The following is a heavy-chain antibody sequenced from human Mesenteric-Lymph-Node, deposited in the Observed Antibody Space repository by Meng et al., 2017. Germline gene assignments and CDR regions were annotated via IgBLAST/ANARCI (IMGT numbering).Heavy chain of an antibody. Sequence: GESLKISCAASGFIFSTYALHWVRQTPGKGLEWVAVISHDGSKEYYADSVKGRFTVSRDNSRNTLYLQMNSLRAEDTAVYYCARGGALQGVDYWGQGTLVTVSS. CDR1: GFIFSTYA. J-gene: IGHJ4*02. V-gene: IGHV3-30*01. CDR2: ISHDGSKE. D-gene: IGHD3-16*01. CDR3: ARGGALQGVDY.